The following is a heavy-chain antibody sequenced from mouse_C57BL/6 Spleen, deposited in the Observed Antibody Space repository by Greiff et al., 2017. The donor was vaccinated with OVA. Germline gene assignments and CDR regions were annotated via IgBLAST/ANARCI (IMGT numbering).Heavy chain of an antibody. Sequence: QVQLQQSGAELVRPGSSVKLSCKASGYTFTSYWMHWVKQRPIQGLEWIGNIDPSDSDTHYNQQFKDKATLTVDKSSSTAYMQLSSLTSEDSAVYYCAREAYYSNYVCAYWGQGTLVTVSA. CDR3: AREAYYSNYVCAY. V-gene: IGHV1-52*01. D-gene: IGHD2-5*01. CDR2: IDPSDSDT. CDR1: GYTFTSYW. J-gene: IGHJ3*01.